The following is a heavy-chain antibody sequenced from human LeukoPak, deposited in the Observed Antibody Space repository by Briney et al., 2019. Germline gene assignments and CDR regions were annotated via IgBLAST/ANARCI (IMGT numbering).Heavy chain of an antibody. V-gene: IGHV3-23*01. D-gene: IGHD1-26*01. Sequence: GGSLRLSCAASGFTFSSYGMSWVRQAPGKGLEWISGISGSGGSTYYVDSVRGRFTISRDNSKNALYLQMNSLRVEDTAVYYCAKDFGGGALYYFDSWGQGILVTVSS. J-gene: IGHJ4*02. CDR1: GFTFSSYG. CDR3: AKDFGGGALYYFDS. CDR2: ISGSGGST.